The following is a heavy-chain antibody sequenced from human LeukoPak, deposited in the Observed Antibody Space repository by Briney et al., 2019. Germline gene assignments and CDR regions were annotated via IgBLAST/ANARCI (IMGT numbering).Heavy chain of an antibody. CDR1: GFTFSSYS. CDR3: ARVWGDDSDAFDI. V-gene: IGHV3-48*01. J-gene: IGHJ3*02. D-gene: IGHD3-16*01. CDR2: ISSGSSYI. Sequence: HSGGSLRLSCAASGFTFSSYSMNWVRQAPGTGLEWVSYISSGSSYIFYADSMKGRFTISRDDAKNSLYLQMNSLRAEDTAVYYCARVWGDDSDAFDIWGQGTMVTVSS.